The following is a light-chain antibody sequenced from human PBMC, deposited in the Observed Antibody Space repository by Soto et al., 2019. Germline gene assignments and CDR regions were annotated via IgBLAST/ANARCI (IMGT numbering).Light chain of an antibody. CDR2: DAS. CDR1: QSVSSY. Sequence: EIVLTQSPATLSLSPGERATLSCRASQSVSSYLAWYQQQPGQAPRLLIYDASNRATGIPARFSGSGSGTDFPLTISSLEPEDFAVYYCQQRSNWRTFGQGTKLEIK. V-gene: IGKV3-11*01. J-gene: IGKJ2*01. CDR3: QQRSNWRT.